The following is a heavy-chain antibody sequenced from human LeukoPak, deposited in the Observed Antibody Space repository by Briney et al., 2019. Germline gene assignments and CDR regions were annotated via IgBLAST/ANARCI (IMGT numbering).Heavy chain of an antibody. J-gene: IGHJ4*02. V-gene: IGHV3-74*03. CDR3: GRGYGSASCDY. D-gene: IGHD3-10*01. CDR1: GFTFSDYW. Sequence: GGSLRLSCAASGFTFSDYWMHWVRQAPGKGLVWVSRINSDGVTTTYADSVKGRFTISRDNAKNTLYLQMNSLRAEDTAVYYCGRGYGSASCDYWGQGTLVTVSS. CDR2: INSDGVTT.